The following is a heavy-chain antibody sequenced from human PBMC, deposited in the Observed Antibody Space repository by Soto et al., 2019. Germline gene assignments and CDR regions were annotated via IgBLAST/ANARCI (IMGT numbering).Heavy chain of an antibody. CDR1: GFTFSSYA. Sequence: GSLRLSCAASGFTFSSYAMSWVRQAPGKGLEWVSAISGSGGSTYYADSVKGRFTISRDNSKNTLYLQMNSLRAEDTAVYYCAKDLRYCSGGSCYDGDAFDIWGQGTMVTVSS. D-gene: IGHD2-15*01. CDR3: AKDLRYCSGGSCYDGDAFDI. CDR2: ISGSGGST. J-gene: IGHJ3*02. V-gene: IGHV3-23*01.